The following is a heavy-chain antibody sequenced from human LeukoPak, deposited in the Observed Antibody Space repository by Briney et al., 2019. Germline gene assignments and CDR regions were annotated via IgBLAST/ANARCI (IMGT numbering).Heavy chain of an antibody. V-gene: IGHV1-2*02. CDR1: GYTFTAYY. CDR2: INPNSGGT. Sequence: ASVKVSCTASGYTFTAYYVHWVRQAPGQGLEWMGCINPNSGGTNYAQRFQGRVTMTRDTSISTAYMELTRLTSDDTAVYSCATSSTVGLNWFFDLWGRGTLVTVSS. J-gene: IGHJ2*01. D-gene: IGHD4/OR15-4a*01. CDR3: ATSSTVGLNWFFDL.